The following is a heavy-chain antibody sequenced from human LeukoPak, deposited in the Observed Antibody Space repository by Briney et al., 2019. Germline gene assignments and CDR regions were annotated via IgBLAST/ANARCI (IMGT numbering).Heavy chain of an antibody. D-gene: IGHD1-7*01. J-gene: IGHJ3*01. CDR1: GYSISSGYY. Sequence: SETLSLTCTVSGYSISSGYYWGWIRQPPGKGLEWIGSIYHSGSTYYNPSLKSRVTISVDTSKNQFSLKLSSVTAADTAVYYCARRWNYKDGFDVWGRGTLVTVSS. V-gene: IGHV4-38-2*02. CDR3: ARRWNYKDGFDV. CDR2: IYHSGST.